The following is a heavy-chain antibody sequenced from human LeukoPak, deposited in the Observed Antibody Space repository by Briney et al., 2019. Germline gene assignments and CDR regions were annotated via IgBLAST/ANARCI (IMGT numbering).Heavy chain of an antibody. Sequence: ASVKVSCKASGYTFTSYAMHWVRQAPGQRLEWMGWINAGNGNTKYSQKFQGRVTITRDTSASTAYMELSSLRPEDTAVYYCARDPSVVRGKLTLFDYWGQGTLVTVSS. CDR1: GYTFTSYA. CDR2: INAGNGNT. D-gene: IGHD3-10*01. V-gene: IGHV1-3*01. CDR3: ARDPSVVRGKLTLFDY. J-gene: IGHJ4*02.